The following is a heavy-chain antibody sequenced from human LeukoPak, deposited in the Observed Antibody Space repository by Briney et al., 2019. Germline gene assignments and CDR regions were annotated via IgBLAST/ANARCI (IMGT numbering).Heavy chain of an antibody. CDR2: ISAYNGNT. CDR1: CYTFTSYV. CDR3: ARCPGGGSCSRVRY. D-gene: IGHD2-15*01. Sequence: ASVKVSCKASCYTFTSYVISWVRQAPGQGLEVMGGISAYNGNTNYAQKLQGRVTMTTDTSTSTAYMELRSLRSDDTAVYYCARCPGGGSCSRVRYWGQGTLVTVSS. J-gene: IGHJ4*02. V-gene: IGHV1-18*01.